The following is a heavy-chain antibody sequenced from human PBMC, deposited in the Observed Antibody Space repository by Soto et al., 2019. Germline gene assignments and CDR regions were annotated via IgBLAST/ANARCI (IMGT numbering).Heavy chain of an antibody. D-gene: IGHD3-9*01. CDR2: ISSSSSYI. J-gene: IGHJ4*02. Sequence: GRSLRLSCAASGFTFSSYSMNWVRQAPGKGLEWVSSISSSSSYIYYADSVKGRFTISRDNAKNSLYLQMNSLRAEDTAVYYCARALRDPYYDILTGFSTGDFDYWGQGTLVTVSS. V-gene: IGHV3-21*01. CDR3: ARALRDPYYDILTGFSTGDFDY. CDR1: GFTFSSYS.